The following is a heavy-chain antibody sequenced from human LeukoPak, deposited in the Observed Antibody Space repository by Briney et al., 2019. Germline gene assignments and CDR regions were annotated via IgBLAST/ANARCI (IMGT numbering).Heavy chain of an antibody. CDR3: ARGVVPAAKVYYGMDV. V-gene: IGHV1-8*01. Sequence: ASVKVSCKASGYTFTSYDINWVRQATGQGLEWMGWMNPNSGNTGYAQKFQGRVTMTRNTSISTAYMELSSLRSEDTAVYYCARGVVPAAKVYYGMDVWGQGTTVTVSS. J-gene: IGHJ6*02. CDR2: MNPNSGNT. D-gene: IGHD2-2*01. CDR1: GYTFTSYD.